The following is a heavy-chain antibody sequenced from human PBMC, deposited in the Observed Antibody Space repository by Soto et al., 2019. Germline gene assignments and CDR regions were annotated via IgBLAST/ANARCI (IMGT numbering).Heavy chain of an antibody. J-gene: IGHJ4*02. V-gene: IGHV4-30-4*01. CDR2: LYYSGTT. D-gene: IGHD5-18*01. CDR3: ARIGPPMVRSSFDY. Sequence: SETLSLTCTVSGGSISSGDYFWSWIRQPPGEGLEWIGYLYYSGTTYYSPSLKSRVTISVDTSKNQFSLKLSSVTAADTAVYYCARIGPPMVRSSFDYWGQGLLVTVSS. CDR1: GGSISSGDYF.